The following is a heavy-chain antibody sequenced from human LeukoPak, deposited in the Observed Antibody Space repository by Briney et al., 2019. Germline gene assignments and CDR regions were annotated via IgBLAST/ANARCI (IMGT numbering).Heavy chain of an antibody. Sequence: PSETLSLTCTVSGVSISSGGYYWSWIRQHPGKGLEWIGYIYYSGSTYYNPSLKSRVTISVDTSKNQFSLKLSSVTAADTAVYYCARGLIAARPIDYWGQGTLVTVSS. CDR2: IYYSGST. V-gene: IGHV4-31*03. J-gene: IGHJ4*02. CDR1: GVSISSGGYY. CDR3: ARGLIAARPIDY. D-gene: IGHD6-6*01.